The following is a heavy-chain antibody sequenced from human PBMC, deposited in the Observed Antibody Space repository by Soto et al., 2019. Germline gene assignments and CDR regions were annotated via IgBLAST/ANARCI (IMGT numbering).Heavy chain of an antibody. CDR1: GGSISSGGYS. D-gene: IGHD2-21*02. CDR3: ARAVPCGGDCYFFDY. CDR2: IYHSGST. V-gene: IGHV4-30-2*01. J-gene: IGHJ4*02. Sequence: QLQLQESGSGLVKPSQTLSLTCAVSGGSISSGGYSWSWIRQPPGKGLEWIGYIYHSGSTYYNPSLKSRVTISVDRSKNQFSLKLSSVTAADTAVYYCARAVPCGGDCYFFDYWGQGTLVTVSS.